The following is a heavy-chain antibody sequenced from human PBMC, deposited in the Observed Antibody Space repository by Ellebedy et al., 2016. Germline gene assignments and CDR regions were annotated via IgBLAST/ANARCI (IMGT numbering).Heavy chain of an antibody. CDR2: IFSDGNT. V-gene: IGHV3-53*01. CDR3: ARGVGSGWFDP. J-gene: IGHJ5*02. Sequence: GESLKISCAASGFTVSTNYMKWVRQAPGKGLEWVSAIFSDGNTYYADSVKGRFTISRDNSKNTLYLQMNSLRAEDTAVYYCARGVGSGWFDPWGQGTLVTASS. D-gene: IGHD2-15*01. CDR1: GFTVSTNY.